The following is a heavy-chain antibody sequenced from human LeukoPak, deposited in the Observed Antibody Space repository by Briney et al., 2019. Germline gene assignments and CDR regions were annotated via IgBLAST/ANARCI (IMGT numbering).Heavy chain of an antibody. CDR3: ARHVSVYSYRYSDY. Sequence: SGPTLVNPTQTLTLTCTFSGFSLYSRGVGVGWIRQPPGKGLEWIGSIYYSGSTYFNPSLKSRVTISVDTSKNQFSLKLSSVTATDTAVYYCARHVSVYSYRYSDYWGQGVLCTVSS. V-gene: IGHV4-39*01. CDR1: GFSLYSRGVG. CDR2: IYYSGST. D-gene: IGHD5-18*01. J-gene: IGHJ4*02.